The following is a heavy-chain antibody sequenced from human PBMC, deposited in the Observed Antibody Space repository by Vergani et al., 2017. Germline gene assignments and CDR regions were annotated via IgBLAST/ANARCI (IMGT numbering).Heavy chain of an antibody. CDR3: ARHSTVKWLIKWGWIDP. V-gene: IGHV4-39*01. D-gene: IGHD6-19*01. Sequence: QLQLQESGPGLVKPSATLSLTCSVSGASIRSSNYYLGWIRQPPGKGLEWIASIYYSGSTYYNPSLKSRVTISVDTSKNQFSLKLSSVTAADTAVYFCARHSTVKWLIKWGWIDPWGQGILVTVSS. J-gene: IGHJ5*02. CDR2: IYYSGST. CDR1: GASIRSSNYY.